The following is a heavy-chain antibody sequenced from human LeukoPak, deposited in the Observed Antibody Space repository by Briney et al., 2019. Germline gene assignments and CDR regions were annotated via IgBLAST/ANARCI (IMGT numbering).Heavy chain of an antibody. J-gene: IGHJ4*02. Sequence: ASVKVSCKASGYTFTSYDTNWVRQAPGQGLEWMGWMNPNSGNTGYAQKFQGRVTITRNTSISTAYMELSSLRSEDTAVYYCAKGNGRSIAVARYYFDYWGQGTLVTVSS. D-gene: IGHD6-19*01. CDR3: AKGNGRSIAVARYYFDY. V-gene: IGHV1-8*03. CDR1: GYTFTSYD. CDR2: MNPNSGNT.